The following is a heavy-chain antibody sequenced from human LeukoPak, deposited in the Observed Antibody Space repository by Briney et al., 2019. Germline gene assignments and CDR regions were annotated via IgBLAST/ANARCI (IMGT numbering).Heavy chain of an antibody. CDR2: IWYDGSNK. J-gene: IGHJ4*02. Sequence: GGSLRLSCAASGFTFSSYGMHWVRQAPGKGLEWVAVIWYDGSNKYYADSVKGRFTISRDNSKNTLYLQMNSLRAEDTAVYYRAVIHDAFDYWGQGTLVTVSS. CDR3: AVIHDAFDY. D-gene: IGHD3-3*01. V-gene: IGHV3-33*01. CDR1: GFTFSSYG.